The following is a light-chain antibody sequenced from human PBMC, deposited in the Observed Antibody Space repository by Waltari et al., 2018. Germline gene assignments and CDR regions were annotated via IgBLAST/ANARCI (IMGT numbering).Light chain of an antibody. V-gene: IGKV4-1*01. CDR3: QQYYRLRT. CDR2: LAS. CDR1: QSVLYSSNNKKY. J-gene: IGKJ3*01. Sequence: DIVMTQSPDSLAVSLGERATNNCKSSQSVLYSSNNKKYLAWYQQKPGQPPKLLIYLASTRESRVPDRFSGSGSWTDFTLTISSLQAEDVAVYYCQQYYRLRTFGPGTKVDIK.